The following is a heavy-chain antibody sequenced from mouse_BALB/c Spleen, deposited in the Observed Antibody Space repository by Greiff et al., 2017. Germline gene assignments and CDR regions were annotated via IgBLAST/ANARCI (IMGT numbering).Heavy chain of an antibody. CDR1: GFSFTSYG. J-gene: IGHJ4*01. CDR3: ARKDYYAMDY. Sequence: VKLQESGPGLVQPSQTLSITCTASGFSFTSYGVHWVRQSPGKGLEWLGVIWSGGSTDYNAAFISRLSISKDNSKSQVFFKMNSLQANDTAIYYCARKDYYAMDYWGQGTSVTVSS. V-gene: IGHV2-2*02. CDR2: IWSGGST.